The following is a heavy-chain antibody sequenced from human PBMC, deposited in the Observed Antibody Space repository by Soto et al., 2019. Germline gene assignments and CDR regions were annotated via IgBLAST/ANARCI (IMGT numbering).Heavy chain of an antibody. Sequence: QVQLVQSGAEVKKPGASVKVSCKASGYTFTSYGISWVRQAPGQGLEWMGWISAYNGNTNYVQKLQGRVTMTTDTAASTAYMELRSLRSDDTAVYYCARDYAVGYYDSSGYPGDYWVQGTLVTVSS. V-gene: IGHV1-18*01. CDR1: GYTFTSYG. CDR2: ISAYNGNT. CDR3: ARDYAVGYYDSSGYPGDY. D-gene: IGHD3-22*01. J-gene: IGHJ4*02.